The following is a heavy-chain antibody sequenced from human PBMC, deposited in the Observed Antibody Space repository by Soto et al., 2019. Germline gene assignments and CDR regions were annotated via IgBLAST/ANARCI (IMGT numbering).Heavy chain of an antibody. CDR2: ISYDGSNK. D-gene: IGHD6-19*01. CDR1: GFTFISYA. Sequence: SLRLSCAASGFTFISYAMHWVRQAPGKGLEWVAVISYDGSNKYYADSVKGRFTISRDNSKNTLYLQMNSLRAEDTAVYYCARDPVEQWLGAFDIWGQGTMVTVSS. CDR3: ARDPVEQWLGAFDI. J-gene: IGHJ3*02. V-gene: IGHV3-30-3*01.